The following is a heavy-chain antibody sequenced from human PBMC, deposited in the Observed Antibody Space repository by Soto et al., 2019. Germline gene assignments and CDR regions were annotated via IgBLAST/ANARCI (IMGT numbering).Heavy chain of an antibody. CDR1: GFTFSSYA. V-gene: IGHV3-23*01. CDR3: ARDGMLVAATFDY. D-gene: IGHD2-15*01. CDR2: ISGSGGST. Sequence: GGSLRLSCAASGFTFSSYAMSWVRQAPGKGLEWVSAISGSGGSTYYADSVKGRFTISRNDAKNSLYLQLNSLRAEDTAVYYCARDGMLVAATFDYWGQGTLVTVSS. J-gene: IGHJ4*02.